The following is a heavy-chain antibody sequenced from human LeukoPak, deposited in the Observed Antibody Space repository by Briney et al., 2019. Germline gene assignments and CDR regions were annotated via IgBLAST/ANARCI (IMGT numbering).Heavy chain of an antibody. V-gene: IGHV1-46*01. D-gene: IGHD2-8*01. CDR3: ARDLLGYCTNGVCSFPPRYYYYGMDV. J-gene: IGHJ6*02. CDR2: INPSGGST. Sequence: ASVEVSCKASGYTFTSYYMHWVRQAPGQGLEWMGIINPSGGSTSYAQKFQGRVTMTRDTSTSTVYMELSSLRSEDTAVYYCARDLLGYCTNGVCSFPPRYYYYGMDVWGQGTTVTVSS. CDR1: GYTFTSYY.